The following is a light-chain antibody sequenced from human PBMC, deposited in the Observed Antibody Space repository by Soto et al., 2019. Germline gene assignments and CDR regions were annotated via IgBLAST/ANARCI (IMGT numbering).Light chain of an antibody. Sequence: QSVLTQPPSVTGAPGQRVTISCSGSNSSIGAGHHVNWYQQFPGSAPKILIYSNAARPSGVPDRFSGSKSGTSASLAITGLQADDEADYYCQSFDSHVLGLLFGVGTKLTVL. CDR1: NSSIGAGHH. CDR2: SNA. V-gene: IGLV1-40*01. J-gene: IGLJ2*01. CDR3: QSFDSHVLGLL.